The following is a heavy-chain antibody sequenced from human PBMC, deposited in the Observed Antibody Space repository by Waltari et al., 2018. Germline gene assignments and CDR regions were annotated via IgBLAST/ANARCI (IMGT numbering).Heavy chain of an antibody. Sequence: QLQLQESGPGLVKPSETLSLTCTVSGGSISSSSYYWGWIRQPPGKGLEWIGSIYYSGSTYDNPSLKSRVTIAVDTSKNQFSRKLSSVTAADTAVYYCARAFYGDLFYFDYWGQGTLVTVSS. D-gene: IGHD4-17*01. J-gene: IGHJ4*02. CDR2: IYYSGST. CDR1: GGSISSSSYY. V-gene: IGHV4-39*01. CDR3: ARAFYGDLFYFDY.